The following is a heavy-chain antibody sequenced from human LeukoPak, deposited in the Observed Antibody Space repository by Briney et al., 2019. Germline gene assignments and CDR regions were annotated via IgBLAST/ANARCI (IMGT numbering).Heavy chain of an antibody. CDR1: GFTFSNYA. J-gene: IGHJ6*03. V-gene: IGHV3-30*17. CDR2: ISYDGSKR. Sequence: GGSLRLSCAASGFTFSNYAMNWVRQAPGKGLEWVADISYDGSKRHYADPVKGRFTISRDNSKNTLYLQMNSLRAEDTAVFYCARARIRTGSGYYYYMNVWGKGTTVTVSS. D-gene: IGHD3-10*01. CDR3: ARARIRTGSGYYYYMNV.